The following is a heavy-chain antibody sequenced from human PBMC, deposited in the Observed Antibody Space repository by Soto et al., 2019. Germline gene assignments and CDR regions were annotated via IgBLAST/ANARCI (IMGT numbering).Heavy chain of an antibody. CDR3: ARVIYCSGGSCYHRGGMDV. CDR2: IIPIFGTA. V-gene: IGHV1-69*13. CDR1: GGTFSSYA. Sequence: VKVSCKASGGTFSSYAISWVRQAPGQGLEWMGGIIPIFGTANYAQKFQGRVTITADESTSTAYMELSSLRSEDTAVYYCARVIYCSGGSCYHRGGMDVWGQGTTVTVSS. D-gene: IGHD2-15*01. J-gene: IGHJ6*02.